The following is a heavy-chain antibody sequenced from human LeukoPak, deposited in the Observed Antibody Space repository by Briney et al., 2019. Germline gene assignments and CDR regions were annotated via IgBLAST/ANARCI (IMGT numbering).Heavy chain of an antibody. CDR1: GFTFSSYA. V-gene: IGHV3-23*01. Sequence: GGSLRLSCAASGFTFSSYAMSWVRQAPGKGLEWVSAISGSGGSTYYADSVKGRFTISRDNSKNTLYLQMNSLRAEDTAVYFCAKGFIAYYDFWSGRSIPYYFDYWGQGTLVTVSS. CDR2: ISGSGGST. CDR3: AKGFIAYYDFWSGRSIPYYFDY. J-gene: IGHJ4*02. D-gene: IGHD3-3*01.